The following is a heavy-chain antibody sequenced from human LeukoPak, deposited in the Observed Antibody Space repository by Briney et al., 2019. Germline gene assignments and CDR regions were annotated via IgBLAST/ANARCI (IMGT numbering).Heavy chain of an antibody. V-gene: IGHV4-34*01. D-gene: IGHD3-10*01. Sequence: SETLSLTCAVYGGSFSGYYWSWIRQPPGKGLEWIGEINHSGSTNYNPSLKSRVTISVDTSNNQFSLKLSSVTAADTAVYYCASRAMVRGVIITNKIDYWGQGTRVTVSS. J-gene: IGHJ4*02. CDR2: INHSGST. CDR1: GGSFSGYY. CDR3: ASRAMVRGVIITNKIDY.